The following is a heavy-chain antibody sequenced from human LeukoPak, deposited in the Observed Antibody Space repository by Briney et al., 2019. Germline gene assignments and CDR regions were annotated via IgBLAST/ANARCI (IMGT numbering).Heavy chain of an antibody. Sequence: SQTLSLTCTVSGYSISSGYYWGWIRQPPGKGLEWIGSIYHSGSTYYNPSLKSRVTISVDASKNQFSLKLSSVTAADTAVYYCARDLGSGWYGDYWGQGTLVTVSP. J-gene: IGHJ4*02. CDR2: IYHSGST. V-gene: IGHV4-38-2*02. CDR1: GYSISSGYY. D-gene: IGHD6-19*01. CDR3: ARDLGSGWYGDY.